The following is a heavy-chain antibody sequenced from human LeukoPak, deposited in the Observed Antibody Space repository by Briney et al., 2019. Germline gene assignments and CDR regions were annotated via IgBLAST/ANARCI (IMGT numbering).Heavy chain of an antibody. J-gene: IGHJ4*02. Sequence: GESLKISCKASGYSFTSYWIGWVRQMPGKGLEWMGIIDPSDSETRYTPSFQGQVTISVDKSLTTADLPWNGLKASDTAMYYCARQTAMGRSGDYWGQGTLVTVSS. V-gene: IGHV5-51*01. D-gene: IGHD5-18*01. CDR3: ARQTAMGRSGDY. CDR2: IDPSDSET. CDR1: GYSFTSYW.